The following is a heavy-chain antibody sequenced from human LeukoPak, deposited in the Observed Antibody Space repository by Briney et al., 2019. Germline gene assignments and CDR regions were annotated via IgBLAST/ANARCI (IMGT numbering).Heavy chain of an antibody. J-gene: IGHJ6*03. CDR2: ISGSGGST. D-gene: IGHD3-10*01. CDR1: GFTFSSYA. CDR3: AKDAGAYYYGSGSYFPSYMDV. V-gene: IGHV3-23*01. Sequence: SGGSLRLSCAASGFTFSSYAMSWVRQAPGKGLEWVSAISGSGGSTYYADSVKGRFTISRDNSKNTLYLQMNSLRAEDTAVYYCAKDAGAYYYGSGSYFPSYMDVWGKGTTVTISS.